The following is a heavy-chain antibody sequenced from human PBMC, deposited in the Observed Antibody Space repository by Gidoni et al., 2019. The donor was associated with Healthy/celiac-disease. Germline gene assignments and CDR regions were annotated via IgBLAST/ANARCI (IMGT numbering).Heavy chain of an antibody. CDR3: ASLVDIVATTDNIWFDP. CDR1: GFTFSSYE. Sequence: EVQLVESGGGLVQPGGSLRLSCAASGFTFSSYEMNWVRQAPGTGLEWVSYLSSIGSNIYYADSVKGRFTISRDNAKNSLYLQMNSLRAEDTAVYYCASLVDIVATTDNIWFDPWGQGTLVTVSS. J-gene: IGHJ5*02. D-gene: IGHD5-12*01. CDR2: LSSIGSNI. V-gene: IGHV3-48*03.